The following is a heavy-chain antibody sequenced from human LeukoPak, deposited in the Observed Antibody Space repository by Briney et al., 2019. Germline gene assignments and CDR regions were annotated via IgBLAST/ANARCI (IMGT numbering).Heavy chain of an antibody. Sequence: SVKVSCKASGGTFSSYAISWVRQAPGQGLEWMGRIIPILGIANYAQKFQGRVTITADKSTSTAYMELSSLRSEDTAVYYCASGEVVPAAIDQYYYGMDVWGQGPTVTVSS. CDR3: ASGEVVPAAIDQYYYGMDV. J-gene: IGHJ6*02. D-gene: IGHD2-2*02. V-gene: IGHV1-69*04. CDR2: IIPILGIA. CDR1: GGTFSSYA.